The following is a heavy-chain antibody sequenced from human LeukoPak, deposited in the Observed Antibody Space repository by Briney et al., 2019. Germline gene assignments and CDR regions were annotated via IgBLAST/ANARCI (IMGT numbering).Heavy chain of an antibody. CDR1: GYTFTSYG. V-gene: IGHV1-18*01. CDR3: ARHHKPIAAAGTPFDY. Sequence: ASVKVSCKASGYTFTSYGISWVRQAPGQGLEWMGWISAYNGNTNYAQKLQGRVTMTTDTSTSTAYMELRSLRSDDTAVYYCARHHKPIAAAGTPFDYWGQGTLVTVS. CDR2: ISAYNGNT. J-gene: IGHJ4*02. D-gene: IGHD6-13*01.